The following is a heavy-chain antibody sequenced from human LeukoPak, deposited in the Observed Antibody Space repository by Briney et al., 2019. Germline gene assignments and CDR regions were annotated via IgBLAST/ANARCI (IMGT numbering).Heavy chain of an antibody. D-gene: IGHD6-13*01. V-gene: IGHV1-8*01. CDR1: GYTFTSYD. J-gene: IGHJ4*02. CDR3: ARSLGGSSWPDY. Sequence: ASVKVSCKASGYTFTSYDINWVRQAAGQGLEWMGWMNPKSGNTGYAQKFQGRVTMTRNASIRTAYMELSSLKSEDTAVYYCARSLGGSSWPDYWGQGTLVTVSS. CDR2: MNPKSGNT.